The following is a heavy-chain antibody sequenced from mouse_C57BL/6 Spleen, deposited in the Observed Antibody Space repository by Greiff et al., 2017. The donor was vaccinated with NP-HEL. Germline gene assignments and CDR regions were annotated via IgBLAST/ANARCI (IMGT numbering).Heavy chain of an antibody. J-gene: IGHJ3*01. CDR2: IRNKANGYTT. Sequence: EVKLMESGGGLVQPGGSLSLSCAASGFTFTDYYMSWVRQPPGKALEWLGFIRNKANGYTTEYSASVKGRFTISRDNSQSILYLQMNALSAEDSATYSCARATAQASGFAYWGQGTLVTVSA. D-gene: IGHD3-2*02. CDR1: GFTFTDYY. CDR3: ARATAQASGFAY. V-gene: IGHV7-3*01.